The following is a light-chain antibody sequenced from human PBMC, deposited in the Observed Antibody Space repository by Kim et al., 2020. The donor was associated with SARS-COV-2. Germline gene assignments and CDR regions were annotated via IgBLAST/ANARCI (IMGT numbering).Light chain of an antibody. Sequence: QSALTQPASVSGSPGQSIIISCTGTSSDIGGYNYVSWYQQHPGKAPKLMIYDVNKRPSGVSNRFSGSKSGNTASLTISGLQAEDEADYYCSSYTSSINWVFGGGTQLTVL. CDR3: SSYTSSINWV. CDR1: SSDIGGYNY. V-gene: IGLV2-14*03. CDR2: DVN. J-gene: IGLJ3*02.